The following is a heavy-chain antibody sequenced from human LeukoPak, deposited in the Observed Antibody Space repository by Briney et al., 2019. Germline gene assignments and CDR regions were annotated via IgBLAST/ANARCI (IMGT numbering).Heavy chain of an antibody. CDR1: GGSFSGYY. CDR3: ARGRVAGTFDY. V-gene: IGHV4-34*01. D-gene: IGHD6-19*01. CDR2: INRSGST. J-gene: IGHJ4*02. Sequence: SETLSLTCAVYGGSFSGYYWSWVRQPPGKGLEWIGEINRSGSTKYNPSLTSRVTISVDTSKHQFSLTLSSVTAADTAVYYCARGRVAGTFDYWGQGTLVTVSS.